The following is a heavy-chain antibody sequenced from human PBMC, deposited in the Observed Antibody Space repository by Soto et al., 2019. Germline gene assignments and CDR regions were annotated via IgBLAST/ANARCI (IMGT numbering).Heavy chain of an antibody. V-gene: IGHV3-33*01. Sequence: GGPLKLSCAASGSPLSTNGMPWVRQALGKGLEWVAVIWYDGSNKYYADSVKGRFTISRDNSKNTLYLQMNSLRAEDTAVYYCARDPKGGPHYWGQGTLVTVSS. CDR3: ARDPKGGPHY. CDR2: IWYDGSNK. J-gene: IGHJ4*02. D-gene: IGHD3-16*01. CDR1: GSPLSTNG.